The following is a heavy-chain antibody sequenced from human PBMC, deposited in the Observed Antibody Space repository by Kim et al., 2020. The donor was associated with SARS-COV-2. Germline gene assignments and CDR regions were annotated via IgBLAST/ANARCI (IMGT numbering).Heavy chain of an antibody. Sequence: SETLSLTCGVHGESFNDFFWSWIRQPPGKGLEWIGEINHSGSINYNPSLESRLTISVDTSKKQISLNLKSVTAADTAIYYCARHRSTAQFDPWGQGTLVTVSS. D-gene: IGHD3-10*01. CDR1: GESFNDFF. J-gene: IGHJ5*02. CDR3: ARHRSTAQFDP. V-gene: IGHV4-34*01. CDR2: INHSGSI.